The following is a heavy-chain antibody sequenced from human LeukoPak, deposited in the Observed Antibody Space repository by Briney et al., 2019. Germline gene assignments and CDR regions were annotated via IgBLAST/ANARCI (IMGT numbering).Heavy chain of an antibody. CDR1: GGSNSSGDYY. CDR3: ARPYYYDSRIDP. J-gene: IGHJ5*02. CDR2: MYYSGST. V-gene: IGHV4-30-4*01. D-gene: IGHD3-22*01. Sequence: SQTLSLTCTVSGGSNSSGDYYWSWIRQPPGTGLEWIGYMYYSGSTYYNPSLKSRATISVDTSKNQFSLKLSSVTAADTAVYYCARPYYYDSRIDPWGQGTLVTVSS.